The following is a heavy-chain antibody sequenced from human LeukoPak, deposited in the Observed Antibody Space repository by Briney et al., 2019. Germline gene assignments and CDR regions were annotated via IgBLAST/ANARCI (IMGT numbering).Heavy chain of an antibody. CDR2: INPNSGGT. J-gene: IGHJ4*02. CDR3: ARSPHILTGENFDY. V-gene: IGHV1-2*02. D-gene: IGHD3-9*01. CDR1: GYTFTSYA. Sequence: GASVKVSCKASGYTFTSYAMNWVRQAPGQGLEWMGWINPNSGGTNYAQKFQGRVTMTRDTSISTAYMELSRLRFDDTALYYCARSPHILTGENFDYWGQGTLVTVSS.